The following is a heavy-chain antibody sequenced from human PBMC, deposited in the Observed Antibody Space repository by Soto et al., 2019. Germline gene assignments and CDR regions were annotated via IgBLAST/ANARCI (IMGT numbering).Heavy chain of an antibody. D-gene: IGHD3-3*01. J-gene: IGHJ3*02. Sequence: GGSLRLSCTASGFSFSSYGIHWVRQAPGKGLEWVAVISYDGSNKYYADSVKGRFTISRDNSKNTVYLQMNSLRAEDTAIYYCARDPTVLRFLEWRDAFDIWGQGTMVTVSS. CDR3: ARDPTVLRFLEWRDAFDI. CDR1: GFSFSSYG. V-gene: IGHV3-30*03. CDR2: ISYDGSNK.